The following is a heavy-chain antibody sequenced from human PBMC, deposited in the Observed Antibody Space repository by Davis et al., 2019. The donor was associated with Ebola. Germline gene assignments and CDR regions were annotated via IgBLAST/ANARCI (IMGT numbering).Heavy chain of an antibody. CDR3: ARGDSSSWYVGRYYYYGMDV. CDR1: GYTFTSYG. J-gene: IGHJ6*02. V-gene: IGHV1-18*01. Sequence: ASVKVSCKASGYTFTSYGISWVRQAPGQGLEWMGWISAYNGNTNYAQKFQGRVTMTRNTSISTAYMELSSLRSEDTAVYYCARGDSSSWYVGRYYYYGMDVWGQGTTVTVSS. D-gene: IGHD6-13*01. CDR2: ISAYNGNT.